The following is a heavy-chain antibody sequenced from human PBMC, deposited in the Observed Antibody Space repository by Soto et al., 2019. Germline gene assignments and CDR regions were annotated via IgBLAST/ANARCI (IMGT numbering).Heavy chain of an antibody. Sequence: EVRLVESGGDLVQPGGSLRLSCAASGYTFSSYWIHWVRQAPGKGLVWLSGMSIGYEKTFYGDSVQGRFTVSRDSSQNTVDLQMNSLRVEDTAKYYCVRWDGYGDLWGQGTLVTVSS. J-gene: IGHJ4*02. CDR1: GYTFSSYW. CDR3: VRWDGYGDL. V-gene: IGHV3-74*01. D-gene: IGHD5-18*01. CDR2: MSIGYEKT.